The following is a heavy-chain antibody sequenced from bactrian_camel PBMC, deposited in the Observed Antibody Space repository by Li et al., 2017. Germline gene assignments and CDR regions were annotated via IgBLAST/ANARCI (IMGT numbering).Heavy chain of an antibody. CDR1: GLVFSNVY. CDR3: ALGCYCYTLASSDFPS. Sequence: VQLVESGGGSVQAGGSLRLSCTASGLVFSNVYMQWFRQFPGKEREGVAAIGSDGSTRYADSVKGRFTISKDNAKNTLTLQMSSLKPEDTAVCYCALGCYCYTLASSDFPSWGQGTQVTVS. CDR2: IGSDGST. V-gene: IGHV3S55*01. J-gene: IGHJ4*01. D-gene: IGHD2*01.